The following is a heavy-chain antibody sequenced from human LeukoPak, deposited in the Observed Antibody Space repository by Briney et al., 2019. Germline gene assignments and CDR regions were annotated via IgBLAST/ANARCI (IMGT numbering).Heavy chain of an antibody. CDR1: GGSISSYY. CDR2: IYYSGNT. D-gene: IGHD2-8*01. J-gene: IGHJ4*02. CDR3: ARVGLKVMVYAYDY. Sequence: SSETLSLTCTVSGGSISSYYWSWIRQPPGKGLEWIGYIYYSGNTNYNPSLKSRVTISVDTSKNQFSLKLSSVTAADTAVYYCARVGLKVMVYAYDYWGQGTLVTVSS. V-gene: IGHV4-59*08.